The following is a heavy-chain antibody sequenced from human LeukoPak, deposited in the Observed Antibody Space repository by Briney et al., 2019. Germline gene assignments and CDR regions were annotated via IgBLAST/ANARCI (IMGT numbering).Heavy chain of an antibody. CDR2: IYHSGST. CDR3: ARGSPAEGWFDP. Sequence: SETLSLTCTVSGGSISSGGYYWSWIRQPPGKGLEWIGYIYHSGSTYYNPSLKSRVTISVDGSKNQFSLKLSSVTAADTAVYYCARGSPAEGWFDPWGQGTLVTVSS. CDR1: GGSISSGGYY. D-gene: IGHD6-13*01. J-gene: IGHJ5*02. V-gene: IGHV4-30-2*01.